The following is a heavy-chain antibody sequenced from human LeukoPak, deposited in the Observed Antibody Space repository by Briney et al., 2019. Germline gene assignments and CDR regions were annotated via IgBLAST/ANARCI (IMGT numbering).Heavy chain of an antibody. V-gene: IGHV4-30-4*01. CDR3: ARDDSSGWYGFQIRKIAFDI. Sequence: SETLSLTCTVSGGSISSGDYYWSWIRQPPGKGLEWIGYIYYSGSTYYNPSLKSRVTISVDTSKNQFSLKLSSVTAADTAVYYCARDDSSGWYGFQIRKIAFDIWGQGTMVTVSS. CDR1: GGSISSGDYY. D-gene: IGHD6-19*01. CDR2: IYYSGST. J-gene: IGHJ3*02.